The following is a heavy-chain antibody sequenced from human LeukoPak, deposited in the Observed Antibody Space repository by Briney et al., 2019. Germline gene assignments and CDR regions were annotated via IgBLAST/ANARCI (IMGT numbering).Heavy chain of an antibody. D-gene: IGHD3-9*01. V-gene: IGHV3-7*05. CDR2: IKQDGSEK. Sequence: PGGSLRLSCAASGFTFSSYWMSWVRQAPGKGLECVANIKQDGSEKYYVDSVKGRFTISRDNAKNSLYLQMNSLRAEDTAVYYCARQSGKEQPNVLRYFDWLYETYYFDYWGQGTLVTVSS. J-gene: IGHJ4*02. CDR1: GFTFSSYW. CDR3: ARQSGKEQPNVLRYFDWLYETYYFDY.